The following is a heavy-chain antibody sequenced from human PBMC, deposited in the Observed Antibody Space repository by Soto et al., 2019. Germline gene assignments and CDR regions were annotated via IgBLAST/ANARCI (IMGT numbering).Heavy chain of an antibody. CDR1: GFTLSSYG. D-gene: IGHD2-15*01. J-gene: IGHJ3*02. CDR3: ARELAYCSGGNCYMEGAFDI. CDR2: IWYDGSNK. Sequence: PGGSLRLSCAASGFTLSSYGMHWVRQAPGKGLEWVADIWYDGSNKYYADSVKGRFTISRDNSKNTLYLQMNSLRAEDTAVYYCARELAYCSGGNCYMEGAFDIWGQGTMVTVSS. V-gene: IGHV3-33*01.